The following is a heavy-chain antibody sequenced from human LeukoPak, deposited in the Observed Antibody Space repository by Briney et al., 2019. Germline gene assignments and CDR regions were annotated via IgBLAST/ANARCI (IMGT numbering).Heavy chain of an antibody. J-gene: IGHJ3*02. CDR1: GFTFGSYW. D-gene: IGHD6-13*01. CDR3: AKSRGSSWTYDAFDI. CDR2: ISGSGGST. V-gene: IGHV3-23*01. Sequence: GGSLRLSCVASGFTFGSYWMTWVRQAPGKGLEWVSAISGSGGSTYYADSVKGRFTISRDNSKNTLYLQMNSLRAEDTAVYYCAKSRGSSWTYDAFDIWGQGTMVTVSS.